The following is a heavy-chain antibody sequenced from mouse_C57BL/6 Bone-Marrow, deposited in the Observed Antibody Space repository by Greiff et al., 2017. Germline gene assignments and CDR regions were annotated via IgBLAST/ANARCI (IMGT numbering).Heavy chain of an antibody. V-gene: IGHV5-17*01. CDR3: ARASQAYYDAMDY. CDR1: GFTFSDSG. J-gene: IGHJ4*01. D-gene: IGHD3-2*02. Sequence: EVKLMESGGGLVKPGGSLKLSCAASGFTFSDSGMHWVRQAPEKGLEWVAYISSGSSTIYYADTVKGRFTISRDNARNTLFLQMTSLRSEDTAMYYCARASQAYYDAMDYWGQGTSVTVSS. CDR2: ISSGSSTI.